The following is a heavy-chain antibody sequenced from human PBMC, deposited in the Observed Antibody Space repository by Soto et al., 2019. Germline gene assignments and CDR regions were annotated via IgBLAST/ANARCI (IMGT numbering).Heavy chain of an antibody. D-gene: IGHD4-17*01. CDR3: AREMKDGDYVDY. V-gene: IGHV3-11*06. CDR2: ISTSSSHT. Sequence: QVQLVESGGGLVKPGGSLRLSCAASGFTFSDYYMNWIRQAPGKGLEWVSYISTSSSHTNYADSVKGRFTISRDNAKNSLYLQMNSLRAEDTAVYYCAREMKDGDYVDYWGQGTLVTVSS. J-gene: IGHJ4*02. CDR1: GFTFSDYY.